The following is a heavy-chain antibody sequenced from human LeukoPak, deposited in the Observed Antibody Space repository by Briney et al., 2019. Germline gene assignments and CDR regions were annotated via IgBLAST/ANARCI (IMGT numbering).Heavy chain of an antibody. J-gene: IGHJ4*02. CDR3: ARAGGATFDY. V-gene: IGHV1-46*01. CDR2: INPSGGST. CDR1: GYTFTSYY. Sequence: ASVKVSCKASGYTFTSYYMHWVRQAPGQGLEWMGIINPSGGSTSYAQKFQGRVTLTRGTSISTAYMELSRLISDDAAVYYCARAGGATFDYWGQGTLVAVSS. D-gene: IGHD5-12*01.